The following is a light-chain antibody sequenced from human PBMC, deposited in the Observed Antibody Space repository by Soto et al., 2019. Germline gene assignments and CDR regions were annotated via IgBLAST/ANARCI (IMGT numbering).Light chain of an antibody. Sequence: EIGLTQSPGTLSLSPGERATLSCRASQSVSSNYLAWYQQRPGQAPRLLIFGASYMATGIPDRFSGSGSGTDFTLTISRLEPEAFAVYYCQHYGSSPPEFTFGPGTRVDSK. CDR1: QSVSSNY. CDR3: QHYGSSPPEFT. J-gene: IGKJ3*01. V-gene: IGKV3-20*01. CDR2: GAS.